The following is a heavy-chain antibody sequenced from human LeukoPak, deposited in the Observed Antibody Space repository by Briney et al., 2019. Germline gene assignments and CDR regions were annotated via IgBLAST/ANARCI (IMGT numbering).Heavy chain of an antibody. D-gene: IGHD5-18*01. J-gene: IGHJ4*02. Sequence: SQTLSLTCTVSGGSISSGGYDWSWVRQPPGKGPEFIGYIHYSGTADYNPSLKSRVTISVDTSKNQFSLKLSSVTAADTAVYYCARGQGGYSYGYDLDYWGQGTLVTVSS. CDR1: GGSISSGGYD. CDR2: IHYSGTA. V-gene: IGHV4-61*08. CDR3: ARGQGGYSYGYDLDY.